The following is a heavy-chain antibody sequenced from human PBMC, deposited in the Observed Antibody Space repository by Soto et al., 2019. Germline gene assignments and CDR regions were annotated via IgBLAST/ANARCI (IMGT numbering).Heavy chain of an antibody. V-gene: IGHV2-5*01. CDR2: IYWNEDE. CDR1: GFSLSSSGVG. D-gene: IGHD3-22*01. Sequence: QITLKESGPTLVKPTQTLTLTCTFSGFSLSSSGVGVGWIRQSPGKAPQWLALIYWNEDERYSPSLKSRLSITKGTSNNQVVLTMTNLDPVDTATYYCAHSGYGTSGYYYGFFDHWGQGTLVTVSS. J-gene: IGHJ4*02. CDR3: AHSGYGTSGYYYGFFDH.